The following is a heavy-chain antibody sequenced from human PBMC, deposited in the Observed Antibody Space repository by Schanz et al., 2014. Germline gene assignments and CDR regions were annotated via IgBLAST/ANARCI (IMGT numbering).Heavy chain of an antibody. CDR2: IGNGGVTI. Sequence: QVQLVESGGGVVQPGRSLRLSCVASGFTFSDYFMAWIRQPPGRGLEWVSYIGNGGVTIYYADSVKGRFTISRDNSKSSLYLQMNSLRAEDTAVYYCARIGGSVFDYWAQGTLVTVSS. CDR3: ARIGGSVFDY. CDR1: GFTFSDYF. J-gene: IGHJ4*02. D-gene: IGHD3-10*01. V-gene: IGHV3-11*01.